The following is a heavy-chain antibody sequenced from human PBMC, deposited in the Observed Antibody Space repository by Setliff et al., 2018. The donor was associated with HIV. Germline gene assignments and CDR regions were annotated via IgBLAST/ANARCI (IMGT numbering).Heavy chain of an antibody. V-gene: IGHV4-61*09. J-gene: IGHJ5*02. CDR3: AKRTFGSGRLDP. D-gene: IGHD3-16*01. CDR1: GDSISSGSYY. CDR2: IHTNGST. Sequence: SETLSLTCSVSGDSISSGSYYWSWIRLPAGKGLEWIGQIHTNGSTNYNPSLKSRVTISMDTSKNQFSLNLNSVTATDTAVYYCAKRTFGSGRLDPWGQGTLVTVSS.